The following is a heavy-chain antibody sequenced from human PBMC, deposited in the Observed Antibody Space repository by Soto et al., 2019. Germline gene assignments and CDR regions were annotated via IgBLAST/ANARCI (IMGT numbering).Heavy chain of an antibody. CDR3: ARDHPAGSEYFQH. V-gene: IGHV1-69*06. D-gene: IGHD5-12*01. J-gene: IGHJ1*01. Sequence: SVKVSCKASGGTFSSYAISWVRQAPGQGLEWMGGIIPIFGTTNYAQKLQGRVTMTADKPTRTAYMDLRSLRSDDTAVYYCARDHPAGSEYFQHWGQGTLVTVSS. CDR1: GGTFSSYA. CDR2: IIPIFGTT.